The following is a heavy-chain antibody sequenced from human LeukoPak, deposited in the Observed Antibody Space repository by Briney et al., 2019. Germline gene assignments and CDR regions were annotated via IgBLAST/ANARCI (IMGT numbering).Heavy chain of an antibody. Sequence: GESLKSSCNVSGYSFTSYCIVWVLQMPGKGLEEMGIIYPGDGDTRYSPAFQGQGTILSDKSISTAYLQWISLKGSDTAMYYCARLYYCDSSGYYRDDFHIWGQGTMVTVTS. D-gene: IGHD3-22*01. CDR1: GYSFTSYC. V-gene: IGHV5-51*01. CDR3: ARLYYCDSSGYYRDDFHI. J-gene: IGHJ3*02. CDR2: IYPGDGDT.